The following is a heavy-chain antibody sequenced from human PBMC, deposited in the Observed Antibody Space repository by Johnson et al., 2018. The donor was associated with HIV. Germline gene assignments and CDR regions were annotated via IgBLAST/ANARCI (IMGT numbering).Heavy chain of an antibody. CDR3: ARDHGIGPSFDAFDI. Sequence: QVQLVESGGGVVQPGRSLRLSCAASGFTFSSYGMHWVRQAPGKGLEWVAVISYDGSNKYYADSVKGRFTISRDNSKNTLYLQMNSLRAEDTAVYYCARDHGIGPSFDAFDIWGQGTMVTVSS. V-gene: IGHV3-30*03. J-gene: IGHJ3*02. D-gene: IGHD2-15*01. CDR2: ISYDGSNK. CDR1: GFTFSSYG.